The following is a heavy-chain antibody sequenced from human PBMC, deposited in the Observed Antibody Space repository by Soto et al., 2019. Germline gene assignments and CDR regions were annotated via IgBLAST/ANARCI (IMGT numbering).Heavy chain of an antibody. CDR1: GFTFDDYA. V-gene: IGHV3-9*01. CDR3: AKDPNNRDWFDP. J-gene: IGHJ5*02. D-gene: IGHD1-1*01. Sequence: GGSLRLSCAASGFTFDDYAMHWVRQAPGKGLEWVSGISWNSGSIGYADSVKGRFTISRDNAKNSLYLQMNSLRAEDTAVYYCAKDPNNRDWFDPWGQGTLVTVSS. CDR2: ISWNSGSI.